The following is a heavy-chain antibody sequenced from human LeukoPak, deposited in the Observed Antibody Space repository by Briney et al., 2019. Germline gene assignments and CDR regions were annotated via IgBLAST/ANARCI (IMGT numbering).Heavy chain of an antibody. V-gene: IGHV3-21*01. CDR3: ARVEQLWLDYYYYYGMDV. Sequence: GGSLRLSCAASGFTFSDYSMNWVRQAPGKGLEWVSSITPSTSKTYYADSVRGRFTISRDNAKNSVYLQMNSLRAEDTAVYYCARVEQLWLDYYYYYGMDVWGQGTTVTVSS. CDR1: GFTFSDYS. CDR2: ITPSTSKT. J-gene: IGHJ6*02. D-gene: IGHD5-18*01.